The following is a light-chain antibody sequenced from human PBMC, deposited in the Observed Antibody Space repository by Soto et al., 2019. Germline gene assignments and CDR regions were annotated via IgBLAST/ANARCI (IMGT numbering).Light chain of an antibody. J-gene: IGLJ3*02. CDR1: SSNIGSNT. V-gene: IGLV1-44*01. CDR2: SHD. CDR3: AAWDDTLNGVV. Sequence: QSVLTQPPSASGTPGQRLTISCSGSSSNIGSNTVNWYQHLPGTAPKLLIYSHDQRPSGVPDRFSGSKSDTSASLAISGLQSEDEGDSYGAAWDDTLNGVVFGGGTKVTV.